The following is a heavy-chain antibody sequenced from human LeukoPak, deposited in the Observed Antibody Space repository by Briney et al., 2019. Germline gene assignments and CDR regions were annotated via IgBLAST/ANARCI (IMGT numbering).Heavy chain of an antibody. J-gene: IGHJ6*02. CDR3: ARVISGWYHYYYYGMDV. D-gene: IGHD6-19*01. V-gene: IGHV4-59*01. Sequence: SETLSLTCTVSGGSISSYYWSWIRQPPGKGLEWIGYIYYSGSTNYNPSLKSRVTISVDTSKNQFSLKLSSVTAADTAVYYCARVISGWYHYYYYGMDVWGQGTTVTVSS. CDR1: GGSISSYY. CDR2: IYYSGST.